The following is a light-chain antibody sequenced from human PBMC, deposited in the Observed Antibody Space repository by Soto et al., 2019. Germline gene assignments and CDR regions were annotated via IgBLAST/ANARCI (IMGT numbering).Light chain of an antibody. Sequence: QTVVTQEPSFSVSPGRTVTLTCGLSSGSVSTSYYPSWHQQTPGQPPRTLIYNTNTRSSGVPDRFSGSILGNKAALTITGAQADDESDYYCVLYMGSGISVFGGGTKLTVL. CDR3: VLYMGSGISV. CDR1: SGSVSTSYY. V-gene: IGLV8-61*01. J-gene: IGLJ3*02. CDR2: NTN.